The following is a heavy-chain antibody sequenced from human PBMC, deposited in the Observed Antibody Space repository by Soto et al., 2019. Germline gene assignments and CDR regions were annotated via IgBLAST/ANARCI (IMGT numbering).Heavy chain of an antibody. D-gene: IGHD6-19*01. CDR3: ARVWDSSGCPDY. V-gene: IGHV4-34*01. CDR2: INHSGST. CDR1: GGSFSGYY. Sequence: SETLSLTCAVYGGSFSGYYWSWIRQPPEEGLEWIGEINHSGSTNYNPSLKSRVTISVDTSKNQFSLKLSSVTAADTAVYYCARVWDSSGCPDYWGQGTLVTVSS. J-gene: IGHJ4*02.